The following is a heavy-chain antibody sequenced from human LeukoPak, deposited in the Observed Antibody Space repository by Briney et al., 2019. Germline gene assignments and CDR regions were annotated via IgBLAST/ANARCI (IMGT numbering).Heavy chain of an antibody. J-gene: IGHJ6*03. V-gene: IGHV4-61*02. CDR3: ARDRRDMVRGINIVRQYHYYYMDV. CDR2: IYTSGST. D-gene: IGHD3-10*01. CDR1: GGSISSNSYY. Sequence: SETLSLTCTVSGGSISSNSYYWSWIRQLAGKGLEWIGRIYTSGSTNYNPSLKSRVTISVDTSKNQFSLKLSSVTAADTAVYYCARDRRDMVRGINIVRQYHYYYMDVWGKGTTVTVSS.